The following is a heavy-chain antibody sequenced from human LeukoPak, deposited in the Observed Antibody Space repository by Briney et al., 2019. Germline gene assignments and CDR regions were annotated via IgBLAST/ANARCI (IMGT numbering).Heavy chain of an antibody. J-gene: IGHJ4*02. CDR3: ARIGGTSYEYYFDY. CDR1: GGSISSYY. D-gene: IGHD3-16*01. V-gene: IGHV4-4*07. Sequence: SETLSLTCTVSGGSISSYYWSWIRQPAGKGLEWIGRIYSSGTTNYNPSLKSRVTTSGDTSKNQFSLKLSSVTAADTAVYYCARIGGTSYEYYFDYWGQGTLVTVSS. CDR2: IYSSGTT.